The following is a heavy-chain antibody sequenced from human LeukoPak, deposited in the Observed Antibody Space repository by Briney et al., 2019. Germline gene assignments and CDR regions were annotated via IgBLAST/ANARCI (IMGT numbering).Heavy chain of an antibody. CDR3: ARPYASWAYCFDY. CDR2: INPNSGGT. V-gene: IGHV1-2*02. D-gene: IGHD2-8*01. CDR1: GYTFTGYY. Sequence: ASVKVSCKASGYTFTGYYMHWVQQAPGQGREGMGWINPNSGGTKYAQKFQGRVTMTRDTSTSTAYMELSRLRSDDTAVYYCARPYASWAYCFDYWGQGTLVTVSS. J-gene: IGHJ4*02.